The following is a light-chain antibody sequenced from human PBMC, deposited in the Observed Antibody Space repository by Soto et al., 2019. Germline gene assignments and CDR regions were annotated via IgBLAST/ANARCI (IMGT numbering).Light chain of an antibody. CDR2: GAS. Sequence: EIVLTQSPGTLSLSPGERATLSCRAGQSVSSSSLTWYQQRPGQAPRLLIYGASSRATGIPDRFSGSGSGTDFTLNISRLEPEDFAVYYCQQYGSSPPWTFGQGTKVDIK. CDR1: QSVSSSS. V-gene: IGKV3-20*01. CDR3: QQYGSSPPWT. J-gene: IGKJ1*01.